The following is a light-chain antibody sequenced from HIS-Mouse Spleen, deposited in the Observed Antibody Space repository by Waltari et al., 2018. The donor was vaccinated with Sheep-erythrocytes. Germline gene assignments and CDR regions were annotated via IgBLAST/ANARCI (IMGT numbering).Light chain of an antibody. J-gene: IGLJ2*01. V-gene: IGLV2-14*01. CDR1: SSDVGGYNY. CDR2: EVS. CDR3: SSYTSSSTLVV. Sequence: QSALTQPAPVSGSPGQSITISCTGTSSDVGGYNYVSWYQQHPGKAPKLRIYEVSNRPSGVSNRFAGAKSGNTASLTISGLQAEDEADYYCSSYTSSSTLVVFGGGTKLTVL.